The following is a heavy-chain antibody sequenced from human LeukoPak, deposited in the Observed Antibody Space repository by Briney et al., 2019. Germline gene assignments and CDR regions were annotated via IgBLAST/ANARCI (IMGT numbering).Heavy chain of an antibody. CDR2: IYYSEST. V-gene: IGHV4-39*07. CDR1: GGSISSGGYY. CDR3: ARDFVSDGSGSYYFPDAFDI. J-gene: IGHJ3*02. Sequence: SETLSLTCAVSGGSISSGGYYWGWIRQPPGKGLEWIVSIYYSESTYYNPSLKSRVTISVDTSKNQFSLKLSSVTAADTAVYYCARDFVSDGSGSYYFPDAFDIWGQGTMVTVSS. D-gene: IGHD3-10*01.